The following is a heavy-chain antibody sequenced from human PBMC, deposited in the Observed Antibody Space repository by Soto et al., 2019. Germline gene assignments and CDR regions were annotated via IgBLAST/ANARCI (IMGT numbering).Heavy chain of an antibody. J-gene: IGHJ6*02. Sequence: XSVKVSCKASGYTFTSYAGDLVRQAPGQRLEWMGWINAGNGNTKYSQKFQGRVTITRDTSASTAYMELSSLRSEDTAVYYCARERIAPSEPETTWGQGTTVTVSS. CDR2: INAGNGNT. D-gene: IGHD1-7*01. CDR3: ARERIAPSEPETT. CDR1: GYTFTSYA. V-gene: IGHV1-3*01.